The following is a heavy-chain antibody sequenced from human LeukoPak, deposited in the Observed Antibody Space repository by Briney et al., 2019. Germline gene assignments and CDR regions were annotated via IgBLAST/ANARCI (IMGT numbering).Heavy chain of an antibody. CDR2: SISNSTSI. CDR3: VRLRRKRHRSGYADFYNY. Sequence: GGSPRISCVAAGSICSDCINCGGLRDPRGGVEGGSSSISNSTSIYYKPSLKSRVTIATDNAKSSLYLQMDSLRAEDTALYYSVRLRRKRHRSGYADFYNYWGQGIQVTVSS. V-gene: IGHV3-21*01. J-gene: IGHJ4*02. D-gene: IGHD6-25*01. CDR1: GSICSDCI.